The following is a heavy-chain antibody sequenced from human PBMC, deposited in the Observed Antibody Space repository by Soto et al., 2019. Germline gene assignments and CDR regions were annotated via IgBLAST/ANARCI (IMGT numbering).Heavy chain of an antibody. CDR2: IIPIFGTS. D-gene: IGHD2-2*01. CDR1: GGTFSSYA. CDR3: ASIVYHCRSTSCQRRPYYYYYSMDV. V-gene: IGHV1-69*01. J-gene: IGHJ6*02. Sequence: QVQLVQSGAEVKKPGSSVKVSCKASGGTFSSYAISWVRQAPGQGLEWMGGIIPIFGTSNYAQKFQGRVTMTPDQSTTTAYIELSSLRCEDTAVYYCASIVYHCRSTSCQRRPYYYYYSMDVWGHGTTVTVS.